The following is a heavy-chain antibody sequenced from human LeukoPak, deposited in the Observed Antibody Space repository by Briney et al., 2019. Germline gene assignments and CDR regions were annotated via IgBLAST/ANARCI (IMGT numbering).Heavy chain of an antibody. V-gene: IGHV3-30-3*01. CDR3: AREGPRWLQFSFDY. CDR2: TSYDGSNK. CDR1: GFTFSSYA. J-gene: IGHJ4*02. D-gene: IGHD5-24*01. Sequence: GTSLRLSCAASGFTFSSYAMYWVSQAPGRGLEWVAVTSYDGSNKYYADSVKGRFTISRDNSKNTLYLQMNSLRAEDTAVYYCAREGPRWLQFSFDYWGQGTRVTVSS.